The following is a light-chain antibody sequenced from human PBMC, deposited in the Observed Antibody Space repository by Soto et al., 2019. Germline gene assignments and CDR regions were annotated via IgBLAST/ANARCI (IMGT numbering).Light chain of an antibody. J-gene: IGKJ4*01. Sequence: IVLTQSPGTLSLSPGEVATLSCGASQTITYNFLAWYQKKPGLAPRLLVYDASNRATGIPDRFSGSGSGTDFTLTISTREPEDFAVYYCQHYGESSSTFGGGTRVEI. V-gene: IGKV3D-20*01. CDR1: QTITYNF. CDR2: DAS. CDR3: QHYGESSST.